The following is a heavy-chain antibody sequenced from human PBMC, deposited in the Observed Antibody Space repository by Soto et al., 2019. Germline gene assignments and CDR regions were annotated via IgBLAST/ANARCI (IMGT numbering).Heavy chain of an antibody. Sequence: PSETLSLTCAVSGGSISSGGYSWSWIRQPPGKGLEWIGYIYHSGSTYYNPSLKSRVTISVDRSKNQFSLKLSSVTATDTAVYYCARDATYYDSSGYLDYWGQGTLVTVSS. CDR2: IYHSGST. CDR1: GGSISSGGYS. CDR3: ARDATYYDSSGYLDY. D-gene: IGHD3-22*01. J-gene: IGHJ4*02. V-gene: IGHV4-30-2*01.